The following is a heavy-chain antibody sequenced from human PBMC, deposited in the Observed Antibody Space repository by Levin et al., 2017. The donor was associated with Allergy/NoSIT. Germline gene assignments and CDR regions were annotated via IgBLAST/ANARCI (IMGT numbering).Heavy chain of an antibody. J-gene: IGHJ4*02. CDR3: TTGYCGSASCAPGAY. CDR1: GFTFSDAW. CDR2: IKRKADGGTT. V-gene: IGHV3-15*01. D-gene: IGHD2-2*01. Sequence: GGSLRLSCAASGFTFSDAWMTWVRQAPGKGLEWVGRIKRKADGGTTDYAAPVHGRFTISRDDSKNTLYLQMNSLKTEDTAVYYCTTGYCGSASCAPGAYWGQGTLVTVSS.